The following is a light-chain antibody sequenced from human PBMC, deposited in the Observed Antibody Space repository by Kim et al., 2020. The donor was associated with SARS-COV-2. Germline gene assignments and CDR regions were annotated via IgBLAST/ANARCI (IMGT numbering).Light chain of an antibody. J-gene: IGLJ3*02. CDR1: SSNIRSNY. Sequence: QSVLTQPPSASGTPGQRVTISCSGSSSNIRSNYVYWYQQLPGTAPKLLIYRNNQRPSGVPDRFSGSKSGTSASLAISGLRSEDEADYYCAAWDDSLSGHWVFGGGTQLTVL. CDR3: AAWDDSLSGHWV. CDR2: RNN. V-gene: IGLV1-47*01.